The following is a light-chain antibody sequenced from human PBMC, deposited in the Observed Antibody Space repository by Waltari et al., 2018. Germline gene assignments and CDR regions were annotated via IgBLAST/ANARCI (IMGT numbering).Light chain of an antibody. Sequence: SYFLTQPPSVSVAPGQTARVTCGGNNIGSRRVQWYQQKPGQAPALVIYDDTARPSGIPCRFSGSNSGNTATLTINNVEAGDEADYYCQLWDSTADVVFGAGTKLTVL. CDR2: DDT. J-gene: IGLJ2*01. V-gene: IGLV3-21*02. CDR1: NIGSRR. CDR3: QLWDSTADVV.